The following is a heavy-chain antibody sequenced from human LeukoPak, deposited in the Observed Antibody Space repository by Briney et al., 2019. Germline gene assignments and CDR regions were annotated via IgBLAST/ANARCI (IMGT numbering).Heavy chain of an antibody. CDR2: IYYSGST. Sequence: PSETLSLTCTVSGGSISSSSYYWGWIRQPPGKGLEWIGSIYYSGSTYYNPSLKSQVTISVDTSKNQFSLKLSSVTAADTAVYYCARDGSSWYYYYYGMDVWGQGTTVTVSS. D-gene: IGHD6-13*01. CDR1: GGSISSSSYY. J-gene: IGHJ6*02. CDR3: ARDGSSWYYYYYGMDV. V-gene: IGHV4-39*07.